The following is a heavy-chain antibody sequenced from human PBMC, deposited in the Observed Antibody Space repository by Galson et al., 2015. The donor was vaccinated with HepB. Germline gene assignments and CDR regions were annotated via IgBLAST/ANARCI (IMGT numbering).Heavy chain of an antibody. J-gene: IGHJ4*02. CDR3: ARDEVVGVLWFGELFPNYGGMDV. CDR1: GFTFGSSG. V-gene: IGHV3-33*08. CDR2: IWYDGSNK. Sequence: APRLSCGVCGFTFGSSGMHWGRQAAGNGLGWVADIWYDGSNKYYADSVKGRFTISRDNSKNTLYLQMNSLRAEDTAVYYCARDEVVGVLWFGELFPNYGGMDVWGQGTLVTVSS. D-gene: IGHD3-10*01.